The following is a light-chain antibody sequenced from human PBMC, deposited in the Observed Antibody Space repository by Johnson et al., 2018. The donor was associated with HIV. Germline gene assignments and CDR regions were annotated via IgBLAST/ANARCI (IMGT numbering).Light chain of an antibody. V-gene: IGLV1-51*01. CDR3: GTWDNSLSIGYF. Sequence: QSILTQPPSVSAAPGQRVTISCSGSSSNIGNNYVSWYQQLPGTAPKLLIYDNNKRPSGIPDRFSGSKSGTSATLGVTGLQTGDEADYFCGTWDNSLSIGYFFGTGPKFTVL. J-gene: IGLJ1*01. CDR1: SSNIGNNY. CDR2: DNN.